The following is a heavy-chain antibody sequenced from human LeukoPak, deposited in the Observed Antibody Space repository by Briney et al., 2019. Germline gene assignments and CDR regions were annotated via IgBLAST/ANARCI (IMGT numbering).Heavy chain of an antibody. V-gene: IGHV3-48*04. D-gene: IGHD3-10*01. CDR1: GFTFSSSG. Sequence: GSLRLSCAASGFTFSSSGMNWVRQAPGKGLEWLSYIHGNSGTKYHADSVKGRFSISRDNAKTSLDLHLNTLRAEDTAIYYCARDGEWGWSEDRGYWGQGTLVTVSS. CDR2: IHGNSGTK. CDR3: ARDGEWGWSEDRGY. J-gene: IGHJ4*02.